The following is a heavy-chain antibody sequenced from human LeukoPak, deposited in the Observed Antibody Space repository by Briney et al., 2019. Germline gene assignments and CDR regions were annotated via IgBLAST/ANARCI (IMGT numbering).Heavy chain of an antibody. D-gene: IGHD3-10*01. Sequence: GASVKVSCKASGGTFSSYAISWVRQAPGQGLEWMGRIIPIFSIANYAQKFQGRVTITADKSTSTAYMELSSLRSEDTAVYYCARDWAPMVRYWFDPWGQGTLVTVSS. CDR2: IIPIFSIA. V-gene: IGHV1-69*04. CDR3: ARDWAPMVRYWFDP. J-gene: IGHJ5*02. CDR1: GGTFSSYA.